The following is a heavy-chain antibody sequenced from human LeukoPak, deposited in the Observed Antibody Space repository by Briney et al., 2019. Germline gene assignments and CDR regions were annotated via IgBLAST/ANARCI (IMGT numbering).Heavy chain of an antibody. V-gene: IGHV3-7*01. Sequence: GGSLRLSCAASGLSFSTFAMSWVRQGPARGLEWVANIKQDGSEKYYVDSVKGRFTISRDNAKNSLYLQMNSLRAEDTAMYYCARDSAGNDYWGQGTLVTVSS. J-gene: IGHJ4*02. CDR3: ARDSAGNDY. D-gene: IGHD6-13*01. CDR2: IKQDGSEK. CDR1: GLSFSTFA.